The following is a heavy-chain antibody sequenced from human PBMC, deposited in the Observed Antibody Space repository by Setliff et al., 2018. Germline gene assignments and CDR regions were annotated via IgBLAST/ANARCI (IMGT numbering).Heavy chain of an antibody. CDR1: GGTFSSYA. Sequence: ASVKVSCKASGGTFSSYAISWVRQAPGQGLEWMGGIIPILGIANYAQKFQGRVTITADESTSTAYMELSSLRSEDTAVYYCARQRTGPDWFDPWGQGTLVTVSS. CDR3: ARQRTGPDWFDP. J-gene: IGHJ5*02. V-gene: IGHV1-69*10. CDR2: IIPILGIA.